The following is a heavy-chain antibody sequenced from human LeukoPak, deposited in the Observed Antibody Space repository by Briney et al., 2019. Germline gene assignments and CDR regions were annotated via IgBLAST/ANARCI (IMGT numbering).Heavy chain of an antibody. CDR1: GGSISSGGYY. D-gene: IGHD3-9*01. CDR3: ARGPIF. J-gene: IGHJ4*02. CDR2: INHSGST. Sequence: SETLSLTCTVSGGSISSGGYYWSWIRQPPGKGLEWIGEINHSGSTNYNPSLKSRVTISVDTSKNQFSLKLSSATAADTAVYYCARGPIFWGQGTLVTVSS. V-gene: IGHV4-39*07.